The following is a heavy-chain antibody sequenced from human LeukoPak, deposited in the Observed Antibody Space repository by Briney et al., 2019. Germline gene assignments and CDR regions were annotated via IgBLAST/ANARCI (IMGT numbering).Heavy chain of an antibody. J-gene: IGHJ4*02. D-gene: IGHD6-6*01. Sequence: GGPLRLSCAASGFTFSSYAMSGARQAPGKGLEGASAISGSGGTTYYADSVKGLFTTSRDNSKNTQYLQMNRLRAEDTAVYYCAKWEYSSSLGSDYFDYWGQGTLVTVSS. CDR3: AKWEYSSSLGSDYFDY. CDR1: GFTFSSYA. V-gene: IGHV3-23*01. CDR2: ISGSGGTT.